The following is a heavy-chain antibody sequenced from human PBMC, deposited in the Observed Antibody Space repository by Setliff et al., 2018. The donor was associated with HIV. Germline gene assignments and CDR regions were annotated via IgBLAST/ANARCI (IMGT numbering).Heavy chain of an antibody. Sequence: SETLSLTCTVSGGSISSSGYYWGWIRQPPGKGLEWIGSIFYSGSTYYNPSLRSRVTISVDTSKSLFSLKLGSVTAADTAVYYCARHAGSRGYYPRPFDYWGQGTLVTVSS. CDR1: GGSISSSGYY. J-gene: IGHJ4*02. CDR2: IFYSGST. CDR3: ARHAGSRGYYPRPFDY. D-gene: IGHD3-22*01. V-gene: IGHV4-39*01.